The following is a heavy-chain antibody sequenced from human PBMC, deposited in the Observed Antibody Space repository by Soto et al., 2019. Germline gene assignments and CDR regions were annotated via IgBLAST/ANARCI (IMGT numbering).Heavy chain of an antibody. J-gene: IGHJ5*02. CDR3: VRRHVSAAGIDWFDP. CDR1: GYTFTSYG. V-gene: IGHV1-3*01. D-gene: IGHD6-13*01. CDR2: INAANGDT. Sequence: ASVKVSCKASGYTFTSYGIHWVRQAPGQRLEWMGWINAANGDTKYSPKFQGRVTITRDTSASTAYMELSSLRSEDTAVYYCVRRHVSAAGIDWFDPWGQGTLVTVSS.